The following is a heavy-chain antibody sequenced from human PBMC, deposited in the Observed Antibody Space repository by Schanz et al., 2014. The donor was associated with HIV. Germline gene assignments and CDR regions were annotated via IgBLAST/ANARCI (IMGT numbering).Heavy chain of an antibody. Sequence: QVQLVQSGAEVRKPGASVKVSCKASGYIFTTYGISWVRQAPGQGLEWMAWISTYNGNTNYAQKLQGRVTMTTDTSTTTAYMELRSLRSDETAIYYCARGGSGWYGYEGFDYWGQGTLVTVSS. J-gene: IGHJ4*02. CDR1: GYIFTTYG. V-gene: IGHV1-18*01. CDR3: ARGGSGWYGYEGFDY. CDR2: ISTYNGNT. D-gene: IGHD6-19*01.